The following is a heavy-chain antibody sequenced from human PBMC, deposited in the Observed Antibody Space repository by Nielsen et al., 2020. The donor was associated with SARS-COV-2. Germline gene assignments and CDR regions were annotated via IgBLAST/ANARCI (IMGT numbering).Heavy chain of an antibody. D-gene: IGHD3-16*01. V-gene: IGHV3-9*01. J-gene: IGHJ4*02. CDR2: ISWNSGSI. Sequence: SLKISCAASGFTFSSYGMHWVRQAPGKGLEWVSGISWNSGSIGYANSVKGRFTISRDNAKNSLYLQMNSLRAEDTALYYCATAGWGDYWGQGTLVTVSS. CDR1: GFTFSSYG. CDR3: ATAGWGDY.